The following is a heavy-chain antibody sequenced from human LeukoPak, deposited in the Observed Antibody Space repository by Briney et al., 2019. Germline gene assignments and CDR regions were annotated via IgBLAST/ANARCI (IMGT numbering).Heavy chain of an antibody. Sequence: ASVKVSCKASGYSFTSYGISWVRQAPGQGLEWMGWISGYKGNTNYAQKLQGRVTMTTDTSTSTAYMELRSLRSDDTAVYYCARGESKLYDSSGNDYWGQGTLVTVSS. CDR3: ARGESKLYDSSGNDY. J-gene: IGHJ4*02. CDR1: GYSFTSYG. V-gene: IGHV1-18*01. D-gene: IGHD3-22*01. CDR2: ISGYKGNT.